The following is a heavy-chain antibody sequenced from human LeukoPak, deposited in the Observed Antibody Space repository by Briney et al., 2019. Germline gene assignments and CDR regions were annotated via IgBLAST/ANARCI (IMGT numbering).Heavy chain of an antibody. CDR3: ARDGSPYYYDSSGYYYYRFSSFDP. V-gene: IGHV1-18*01. J-gene: IGHJ5*02. Sequence: ASVKVSCKASGYTFTSYGISWVRQAPGQGLEWMGWISAYNGNTNYAQKLQGRVTMTTDTSTSTAYMELRSLRSDDTAVYYCARDGSPYYYDSSGYYYYRFSSFDPWGQGTLVTVSS. CDR2: ISAYNGNT. D-gene: IGHD3-22*01. CDR1: GYTFTSYG.